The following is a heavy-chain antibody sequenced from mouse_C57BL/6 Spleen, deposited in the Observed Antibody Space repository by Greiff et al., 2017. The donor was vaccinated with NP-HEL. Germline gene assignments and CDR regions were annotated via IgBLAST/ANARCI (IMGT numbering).Heavy chain of an antibody. CDR1: GFSLTSYG. V-gene: IGHV2-2*01. D-gene: IGHD1-1*01. CDR3: ARRITTVVAPYAMDY. CDR2: IWSGGST. Sequence: QVQLQQSGPGLVQPSQSLSITCTASGFSLTSYGVHWVRQSPGKGLEWLGVIWSGGSTDYNAAFISRLSIGKDNAKSQVFFKMNNLQADDTAIYYCARRITTVVAPYAMDYWGKGTSVTVSS. J-gene: IGHJ4*01.